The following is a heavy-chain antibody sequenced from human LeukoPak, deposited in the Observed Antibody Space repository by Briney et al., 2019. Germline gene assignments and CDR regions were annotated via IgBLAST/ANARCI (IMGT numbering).Heavy chain of an antibody. CDR2: IYYSGST. CDR3: ARAFSSSGFYFDY. Sequence: PSETLSLTCTVSGGSISSGGYYWSWIRQHPGRGLEWIGYIYYSGSTYYNPSLKSRLTISVDTSKNQFSLKLTSVTAAEKAVECCARAFSSSGFYFDYWGQGTLVTVSS. J-gene: IGHJ4*02. V-gene: IGHV4-31*03. CDR1: GGSISSGGYY. D-gene: IGHD6-19*01.